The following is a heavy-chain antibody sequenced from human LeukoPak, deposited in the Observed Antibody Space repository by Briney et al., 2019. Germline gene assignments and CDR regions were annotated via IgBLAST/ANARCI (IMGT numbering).Heavy chain of an antibody. CDR2: ISGSGGST. J-gene: IGHJ4*02. Sequence: GGSLRLSCAASGFTFSSYALSWVRQAPGTGLEWVSAISGSGGSTYYADSVKGRLTISRDNSKNTLYLQMNSLRAEDTAVYYCAKDRGDSGYVWGQGTLVTVSS. D-gene: IGHD5-12*01. CDR3: AKDRGDSGYV. V-gene: IGHV3-23*01. CDR1: GFTFSSYA.